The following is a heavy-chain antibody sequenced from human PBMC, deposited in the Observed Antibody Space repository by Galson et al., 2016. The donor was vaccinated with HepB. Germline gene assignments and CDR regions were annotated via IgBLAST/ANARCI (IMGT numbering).Heavy chain of an antibody. CDR2: INSDGSST. J-gene: IGHJ4*02. Sequence: SLRLSCAASGFTFDNYAMHWVRQAPGKGLEWVSRINSDGSSTSYADSVKGRFTISRDNAKNTLYLQMNSLRAEDTAVYYCARRMATITSFDYWGQGTLVTVSS. CDR1: GFTFDNYA. D-gene: IGHD5-24*01. V-gene: IGHV3-74*01. CDR3: ARRMATITSFDY.